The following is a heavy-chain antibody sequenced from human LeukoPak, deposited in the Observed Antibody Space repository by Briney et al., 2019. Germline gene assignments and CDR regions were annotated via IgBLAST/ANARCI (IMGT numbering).Heavy chain of an antibody. V-gene: IGHV3-15*01. Sequence: GGSLRLSCAASGFTFSNAWMSWVRQAPGKGLEWVGRIKSKTDGGTTDYAAPVKGRFTTSRDDSKNTLYLQMNSLKTEDTAVYYCARDGGSGYANWYFDLWGRGTLVTVSS. CDR3: ARDGGSGYANWYFDL. CDR1: GFTFSNAW. CDR2: IKSKTDGGTT. D-gene: IGHD5-12*01. J-gene: IGHJ2*01.